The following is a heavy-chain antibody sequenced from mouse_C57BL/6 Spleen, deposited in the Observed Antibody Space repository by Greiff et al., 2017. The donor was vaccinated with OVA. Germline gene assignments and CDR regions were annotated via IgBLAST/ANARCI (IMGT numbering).Heavy chain of an antibody. CDR1: GFTFSSYA. D-gene: IGHD1-1*01. J-gene: IGHJ1*03. CDR2: ISDGGSYT. CDR3: ARDHELLLRRCDV. V-gene: IGHV5-4*01. Sequence: EVKVVESGGGLVKPGGSLTLSCAASGFTFSSYAMSWVRQTPEKRLEWVATISDGGSYTYYPDYVKGRFTISRDTAQNHLYLQMSRLKSEDTAMYYCARDHELLLRRCDVWGTGTTGTRPS.